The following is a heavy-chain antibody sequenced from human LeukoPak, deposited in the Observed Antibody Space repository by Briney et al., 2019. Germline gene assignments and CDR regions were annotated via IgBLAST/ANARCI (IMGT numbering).Heavy chain of an antibody. CDR2: INQDTIKK. D-gene: IGHD1-1*01. Sequence: GRSLRLSCAASGLTFSSSAMHWVRQAPGKGLEWVANINQDTIKKYYLDSVKGRFTISRDHAKNSLYLQMNSLRAEDTAVYFCASSPNWNEAEYYFEHWGRGTLVIVAS. V-gene: IGHV3-7*01. J-gene: IGHJ4*02. CDR1: GLTFSSSA. CDR3: ASSPNWNEAEYYFEH.